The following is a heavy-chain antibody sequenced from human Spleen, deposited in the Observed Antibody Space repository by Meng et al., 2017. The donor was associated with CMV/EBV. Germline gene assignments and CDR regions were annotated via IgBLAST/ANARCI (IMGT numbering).Heavy chain of an antibody. Sequence: WVRQLPGKGLEWIGEIYHSGSTNYNPSLKSRVTMSVDKSKNQFSLKLSSVTAADTAVYYCARVSRYDSGNYYNFFDYWGQGTLVTVSS. D-gene: IGHD3-10*01. CDR3: ARVSRYDSGNYYNFFDY. J-gene: IGHJ4*02. V-gene: IGHV4-4*02. CDR2: IYHSGST.